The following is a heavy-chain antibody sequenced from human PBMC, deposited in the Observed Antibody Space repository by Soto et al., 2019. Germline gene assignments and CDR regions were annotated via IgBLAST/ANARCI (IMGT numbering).Heavy chain of an antibody. D-gene: IGHD6-13*01. CDR3: ATSAGRPSLYLED. Sequence: SETLSLTCTVSGGSISSYYWSWIRQPPGKGLEWIGYIYYSGSTNYNPSLKSRVTISVDTSKNQFSLKLSSVTAADTAVYYCATSAGRPSLYLEDWGQGTRVTVSS. V-gene: IGHV4-59*01. CDR1: GGSISSYY. J-gene: IGHJ4*02. CDR2: IYYSGST.